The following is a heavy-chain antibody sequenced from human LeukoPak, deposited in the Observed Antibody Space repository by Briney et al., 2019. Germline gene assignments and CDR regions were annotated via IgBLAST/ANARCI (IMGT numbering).Heavy chain of an antibody. CDR3: ASCLAGVYGDYVFELDY. V-gene: IGHV4-31*03. Sequence: SETLSLTCIVSGGSISSGGYYWSWIRQHPGKGLEWIGYIYYSGSTYYNPSLKSRVTISVDTSKNQFSLKLSSVTAADTAMYYCASCLAGVYGDYVFELDYWGQGTLVTVSS. CDR1: GGSISSGGYY. CDR2: IYYSGST. D-gene: IGHD4-17*01. J-gene: IGHJ4*02.